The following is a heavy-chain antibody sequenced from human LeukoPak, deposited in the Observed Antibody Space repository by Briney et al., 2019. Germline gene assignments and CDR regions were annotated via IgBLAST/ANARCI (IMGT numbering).Heavy chain of an antibody. CDR1: GGSFSGYY. J-gene: IGHJ5*02. D-gene: IGHD2-15*01. Sequence: PSETLSLTCAVYGGSFSGYYWSWIRQPPGKGLEWIGEINHSGSTNYNPSLKSRVTISVDTSKNQFSLKLSSVTAADTAVYYCARVGEGSWFDPWGQGTLVTVSS. CDR3: ARVGEGSWFDP. CDR2: INHSGST. V-gene: IGHV4-34*01.